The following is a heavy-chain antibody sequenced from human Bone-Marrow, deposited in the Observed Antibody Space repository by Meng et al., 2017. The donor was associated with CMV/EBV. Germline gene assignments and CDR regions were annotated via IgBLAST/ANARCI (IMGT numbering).Heavy chain of an antibody. CDR1: GHTFTDFY. Sequence: ASVKVSCKASGHTFTDFYMHWVRQAPGQGLQWMGWINPNSGDTNYAQKFQGRVTMTRDTSISTAYMELNSLRSDDTAVYYCARGTTLGAREDYWGQGTLVTVSS. V-gene: IGHV1-2*02. CDR3: ARGTTLGAREDY. CDR2: INPNSGDT. J-gene: IGHJ4*02. D-gene: IGHD4-11*01.